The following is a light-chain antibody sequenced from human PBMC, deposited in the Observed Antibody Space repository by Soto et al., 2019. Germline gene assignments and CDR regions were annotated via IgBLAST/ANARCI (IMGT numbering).Light chain of an antibody. J-gene: IGKJ3*01. CDR2: AAS. CDR1: DSIDRY. CDR3: QRTYNAPFT. V-gene: IGKV1-39*01. Sequence: DIQMTQSPSSLSAFVGDTVTINCRATDSIDRYFNWYQQKPGQAPRVLITAASTLESGVPSRFSGSGSGTDFTLTINNLQPEDFATYYCQRTYNAPFTFGRGTKVSIK.